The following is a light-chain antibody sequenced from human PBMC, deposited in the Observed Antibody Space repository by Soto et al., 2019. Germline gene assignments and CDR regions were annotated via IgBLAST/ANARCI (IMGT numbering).Light chain of an antibody. V-gene: IGLV2-11*01. J-gene: IGLJ2*01. CDR3: CSYAGSYTLL. CDR2: DVS. Sequence: QSALTQPRSVSGSPGQSVTISCTGTSSNVGGYNFVSWYQQEPGKAPKLMVYDVSKRPSGVPDRFSGSKSGNTASLTISGLRAEDEGDYYCCSYAGSYTLLFGGGTKVTVL. CDR1: SSNVGGYNF.